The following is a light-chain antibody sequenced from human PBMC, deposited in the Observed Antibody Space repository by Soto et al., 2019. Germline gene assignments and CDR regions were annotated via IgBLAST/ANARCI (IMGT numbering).Light chain of an antibody. CDR1: QTVPSR. Sequence: IVRTKSAANLSVSPCACVTLLCRASQTVPSRIAWYQQKPGRAPSLLIYGASTRATGVPDRFSGTGSGTEFTLTISRLQPDDFATYYCHQNNSYPRTFGHGTKVEIK. CDR3: HQNNSYPRT. CDR2: GAS. J-gene: IGKJ1*01. V-gene: IGKV3-15*01.